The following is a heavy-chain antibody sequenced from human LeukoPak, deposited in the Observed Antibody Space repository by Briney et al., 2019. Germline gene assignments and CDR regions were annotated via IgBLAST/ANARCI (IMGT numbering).Heavy chain of an antibody. J-gene: IGHJ4*02. CDR2: ISAYNGHT. V-gene: IGHV1-18*01. D-gene: IGHD1-7*01. Sequence: ASVTVSCKASGYTFTDYDITWVRQAPGQGLEWMGWISAYNGHTNDAQKLQGRITVTTDTSTSTSYMELRSLRSDDTAVYYCARRGLGTAQRYFEYWGQGTLVIVSS. CDR1: GYTFTDYD. CDR3: ARRGLGTAQRYFEY.